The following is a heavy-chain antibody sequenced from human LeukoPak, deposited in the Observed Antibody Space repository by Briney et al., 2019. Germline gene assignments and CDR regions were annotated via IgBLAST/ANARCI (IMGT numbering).Heavy chain of an antibody. V-gene: IGHV1-18*01. CDR2: ISAYNGNT. Sequence: GASVKVSCKASGGTFSSYAISWVRQAPGQGLEWMGWISAYNGNTNYAQKLQGRVTMTTDTSTSTAYMELRSLRSDDTAVYYCARDPGYYYGSGSQGYFDYWGQGTLVTVSS. D-gene: IGHD3-10*01. J-gene: IGHJ4*02. CDR1: GGTFSSYA. CDR3: ARDPGYYYGSGSQGYFDY.